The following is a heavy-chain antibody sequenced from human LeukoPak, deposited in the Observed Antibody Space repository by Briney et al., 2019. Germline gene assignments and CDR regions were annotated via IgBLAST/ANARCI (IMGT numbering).Heavy chain of an antibody. CDR1: GGTFSSYA. CDR3: ARGAFSSSWTVFMDV. V-gene: IGHV1-69*05. Sequence: SVKVSCKASGGTFSSYAISWVRQAPGQGLKWMGGIIPIFGTANYAQKFQGRVTITTDESTSTAYMELSSLRSEDTAVYYCARGAFSSSWTVFMDVWGKGTTVTVSS. J-gene: IGHJ6*03. CDR2: IIPIFGTA. D-gene: IGHD6-13*01.